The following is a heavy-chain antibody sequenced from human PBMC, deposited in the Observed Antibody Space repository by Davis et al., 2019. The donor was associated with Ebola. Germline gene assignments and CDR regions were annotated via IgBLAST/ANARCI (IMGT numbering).Heavy chain of an antibody. CDR1: GFTFSSYA. Sequence: GESLKISSAASGFTFSSYAMSWVRQAPGKGLEWVSVIYSGGSTYYADSVKGRFTISRDNSKNTLYLQMNSLRAEDTAVYYCARDPYYYDKLLGYYYYGMDVWGQGTTVTVSS. V-gene: IGHV3-66*01. CDR2: IYSGGST. J-gene: IGHJ6*02. CDR3: ARDPYYYDKLLGYYYYGMDV. D-gene: IGHD3-22*01.